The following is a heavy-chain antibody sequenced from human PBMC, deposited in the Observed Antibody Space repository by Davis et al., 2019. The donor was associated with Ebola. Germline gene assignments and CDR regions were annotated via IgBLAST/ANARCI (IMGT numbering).Heavy chain of an antibody. V-gene: IGHV5-51*01. CDR2: IYPDDSDT. CDR3: ARPGTAGTVDGFDI. J-gene: IGHJ3*02. D-gene: IGHD1-1*01. Sequence: GESLKISCKGSGYNFNNYWIGWVRQMPGRGLQWMGIIYPDDSDTTYSPSFQGQITISADKSISTAYLQWSSLKASDTAMYYCARPGTAGTVDGFDIWGQGTMVTVSS. CDR1: GYNFNNYW.